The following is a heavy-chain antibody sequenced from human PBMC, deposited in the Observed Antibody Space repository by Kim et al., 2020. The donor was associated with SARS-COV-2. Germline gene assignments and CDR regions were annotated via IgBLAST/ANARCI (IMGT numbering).Heavy chain of an antibody. CDR1: GFFLSTDS. CDR2: ISGDSRYI. CDR3: ASGPLQGGMDV. D-gene: IGHD2-15*01. V-gene: IGHV3-21*01. Sequence: GGSLGLSCEASGFFLSTDSMHWVRQAPGKGLEWVSSISGDSRYIYYADSVRGRLTVSRDNAKRSLYLQMNGLGVDDTAVYYCASGPLQGGMDVWGQGTKVTVSS. J-gene: IGHJ6*02.